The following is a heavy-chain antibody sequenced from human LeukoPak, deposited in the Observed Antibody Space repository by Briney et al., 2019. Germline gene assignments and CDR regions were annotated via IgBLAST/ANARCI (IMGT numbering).Heavy chain of an antibody. J-gene: IGHJ6*03. D-gene: IGHD3-10*01. CDR3: ARGIAGVHYYYMDV. CDR2: INPNSGGT. Sequence: GASVKVSCKASGYTFAGYYMHWVRQAPGQGLEWMGWINPNSGGTNYAQKFQGRVTMTRDTSISTAYMELSRLRSDDTAVYYCARGIAGVHYYYMDVWGKGTTVTVSS. CDR1: GYTFAGYY. V-gene: IGHV1-2*02.